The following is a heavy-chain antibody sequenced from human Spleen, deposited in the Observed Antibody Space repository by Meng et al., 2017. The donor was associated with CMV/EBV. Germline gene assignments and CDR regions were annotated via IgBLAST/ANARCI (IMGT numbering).Heavy chain of an antibody. CDR2: TYYRSKWYN. V-gene: IGHV6-1*01. CDR3: ARVGGFRDYYYYGMDI. Sequence: SQTLSLTCAISGDSVSSNSAAWNWIRQSPSRGLEWLGRTYYRSKWYNDYAVSVKSRITINPDTSKNQFSLQLNSVTPEDTAVYYCARVGGFRDYYYYGMDIWGQGTTVTVSS. CDR1: GDSVSSNSAA. J-gene: IGHJ6*02.